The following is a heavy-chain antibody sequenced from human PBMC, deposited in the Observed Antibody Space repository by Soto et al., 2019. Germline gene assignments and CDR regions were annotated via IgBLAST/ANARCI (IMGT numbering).Heavy chain of an antibody. D-gene: IGHD5-12*01. V-gene: IGHV5-10-1*01. J-gene: IGHJ6*02. CDR2: IDPSDSYT. CDR3: ARLRQRWLQFLDYYYSGMDV. Sequence: YGSRWVRTKTGKGLEWMGRIDPSDSYTNYSPSFQGHVTISADKSISTAYLQWSSLKASDTAMYYCARLRQRWLQFLDYYYSGMDVWVQRTTVIVSS. CDR1: YG.